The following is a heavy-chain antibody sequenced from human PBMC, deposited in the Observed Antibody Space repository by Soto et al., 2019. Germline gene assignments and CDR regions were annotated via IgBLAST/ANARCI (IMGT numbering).Heavy chain of an antibody. J-gene: IGHJ4*02. Sequence: KPSETLSLTCTVSGDSISGYYWNWIRQPAGKGLEWIGRIYASGSTISNPSLRSRVALSVDTSKNQFSLNLNSVTAADTARYYCARSGYSSGWYTAFDSWSQGTLVTVSS. V-gene: IGHV4-4*07. CDR1: GDSISGYY. CDR3: ARSGYSSGWYTAFDS. CDR2: IYASGST. D-gene: IGHD6-19*01.